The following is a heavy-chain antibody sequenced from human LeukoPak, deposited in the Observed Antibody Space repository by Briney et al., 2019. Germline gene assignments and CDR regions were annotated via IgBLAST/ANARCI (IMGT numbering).Heavy chain of an antibody. CDR2: ISWNSGSI. CDR1: GFTFDDYA. V-gene: IGHV3-9*01. CDR3: ARDLGGYGDYGTNFDY. D-gene: IGHD4-17*01. J-gene: IGHJ4*02. Sequence: GGSLRLSCAASGFTFDDYAMHWVRQAPGKGLEWVSGISWNSGSIGYADSVKGRFTISRDNAKNSLYLQMNSLRAEDTAVYYCARDLGGYGDYGTNFDYWGQGTLVTVSS.